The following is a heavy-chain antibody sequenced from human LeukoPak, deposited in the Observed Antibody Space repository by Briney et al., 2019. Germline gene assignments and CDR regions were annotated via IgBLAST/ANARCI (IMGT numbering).Heavy chain of an antibody. CDR3: AKSAYYDASGYYREYYFDY. CDR2: ISGSGST. V-gene: IGHV3-23*01. Sequence: PGGSLRLSCVSSGFSFSNYAMSWVRQAPGKGLEWVSSISGSGSTHYADSVKGRFTISRDKTKNTLYLQMNSLRAEDTAVYYCAKSAYYDASGYYREYYFDYWGQGTLVTVSS. J-gene: IGHJ4*02. CDR1: GFSFSNYA. D-gene: IGHD3-22*01.